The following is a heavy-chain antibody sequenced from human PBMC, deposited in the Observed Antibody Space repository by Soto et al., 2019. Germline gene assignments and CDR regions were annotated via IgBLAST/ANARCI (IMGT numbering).Heavy chain of an antibody. CDR2: ISSSSSTI. CDR1: GFTFSSYS. Sequence: GGSLRLSCAASGFTFSSYSMNWVRQTPGKGLEWVSYISSSSSTIYYADSVKGRFTISRDNAKNSLYLQMNSLRAEDTAVYYCARGIEFLEWLLSHYYYYMDVWGKGTTVTVSS. V-gene: IGHV3-48*01. J-gene: IGHJ6*03. D-gene: IGHD3-3*01. CDR3: ARGIEFLEWLLSHYYYYMDV.